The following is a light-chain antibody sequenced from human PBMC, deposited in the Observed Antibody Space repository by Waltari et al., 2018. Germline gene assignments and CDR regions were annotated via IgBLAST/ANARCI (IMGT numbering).Light chain of an antibody. CDR1: SLRRYY. CDR2: GQD. J-gene: IGLJ3*02. Sequence: SSELTQDPAVSVALGQTVRITCQGASLRRYYASWYQQRPGQAPRLVLYGQDNRPSGIPDRFSGSTSGETASLTITGAQAEDEADYYCHSRDTISTRVFGGGTRLT. CDR3: HSRDTISTRV. V-gene: IGLV3-19*01.